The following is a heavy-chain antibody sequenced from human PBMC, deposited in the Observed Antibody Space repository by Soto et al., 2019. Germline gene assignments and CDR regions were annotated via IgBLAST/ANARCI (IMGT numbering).Heavy chain of an antibody. CDR1: GFTVGSNF. CDR3: ARDPPVTTDYGLDV. V-gene: IGHV3-53*01. J-gene: IGHJ6*02. Sequence: GSLRLSCAASGFTVGSNFMTWVRQAPGKGLEWISFIYTDGSTYYTDSVKGRFTISRDDSKNTVYLQMNSLRGEDTAVYYCARDPPVTTDYGLDVWGQGTTVTVSS. D-gene: IGHD4-17*01. CDR2: IYTDGST.